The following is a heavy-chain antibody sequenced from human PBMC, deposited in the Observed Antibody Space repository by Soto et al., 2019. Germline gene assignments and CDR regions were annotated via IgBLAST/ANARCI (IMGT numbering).Heavy chain of an antibody. Sequence: QVQLVQSGDEVKKPGASVKVSCKASGYTFTSYGISWVRQAPGQGLEWMGWISAYNGNTKYAQKVQGRVTMTTDTSTSTAHMELRSLRSDDTAVYYCARAETSRDDYYGMDVWGLGTTITVSS. V-gene: IGHV1-18*01. CDR3: ARAETSRDDYYGMDV. CDR1: GYTFTSYG. J-gene: IGHJ6*02. D-gene: IGHD6-6*01. CDR2: ISAYNGNT.